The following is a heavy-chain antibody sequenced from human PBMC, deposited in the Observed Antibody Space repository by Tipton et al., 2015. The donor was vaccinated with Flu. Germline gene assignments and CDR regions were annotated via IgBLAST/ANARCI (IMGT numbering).Heavy chain of an antibody. Sequence: TLSLTCSVSGDSIDSRYFWGWIRQPPGKGLEWIGNVHPTGNGYYNVSLRSRVTIAVDRPKNQFTLSLTSVTAADTAVYYCARVPLWFGELPSYGMDVWGQGTTVTVSS. V-gene: IGHV4-38-2*02. CDR2: VHPTGNG. D-gene: IGHD3-10*01. J-gene: IGHJ6*02. CDR1: GDSIDSRYF. CDR3: ARVPLWFGELPSYGMDV.